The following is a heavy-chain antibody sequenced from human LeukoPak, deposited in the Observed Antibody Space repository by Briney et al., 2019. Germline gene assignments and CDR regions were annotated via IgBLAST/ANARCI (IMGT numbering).Heavy chain of an antibody. D-gene: IGHD2-2*01. Sequence: ASVKVSCKASGYTFTSYGISWVRQAPGQGLEWMGWISAYNGNTNYAQKLQGRVTITTDTSTSTDYMELRRLRSDDTGVYYCARDNIDCSSTGCHPGFDYWGQGTLVTVSS. CDR3: ARDNIDCSSTGCHPGFDY. J-gene: IGHJ4*02. CDR2: ISAYNGNT. V-gene: IGHV1-18*01. CDR1: GYTFTSYG.